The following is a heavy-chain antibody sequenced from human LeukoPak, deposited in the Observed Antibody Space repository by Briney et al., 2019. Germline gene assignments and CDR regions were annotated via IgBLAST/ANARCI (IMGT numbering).Heavy chain of an antibody. Sequence: GGSLRLSCAASGFTVSSNYMSWVRQAPGKGLEWVSVIYSGGSTYYADSVKGRFTISRDNSKNTLYLQMNSLRAEDTAVYYCARDQFYDSYYYFDYWDQGTLVTVSS. CDR2: IYSGGST. D-gene: IGHD3-22*01. CDR1: GFTVSSNY. V-gene: IGHV3-66*01. CDR3: ARDQFYDSYYYFDY. J-gene: IGHJ4*02.